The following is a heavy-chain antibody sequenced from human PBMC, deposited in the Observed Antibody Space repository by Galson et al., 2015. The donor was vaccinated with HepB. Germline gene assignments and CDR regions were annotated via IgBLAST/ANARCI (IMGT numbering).Heavy chain of an antibody. CDR3: AQDKRSISARHVSYYYYGMDV. Sequence: SLRLSCAASGLIFSEYSMHWVRQAPGKGLEWVAVVSYDGCNKNYADSVKGRFTISRDNSKNTLFLQMKSLRGEDTAVYYCAQDKRSISARHVSYYYYGMDVWGQGTTVTVSS. V-gene: IGHV3-30*18. CDR1: GLIFSEYS. J-gene: IGHJ6*02. CDR2: VSYDGCNK. D-gene: IGHD6-6*01.